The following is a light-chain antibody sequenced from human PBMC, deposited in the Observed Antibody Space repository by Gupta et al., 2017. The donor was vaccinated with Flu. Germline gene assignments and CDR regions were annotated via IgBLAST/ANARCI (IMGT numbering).Light chain of an antibody. V-gene: IGLV2-11*03. CDR3: CSYAGSYIWV. CDR1: DSDIGTYNY. J-gene: IGLJ3*02. CDR2: HVT. Sequence: VTISCTGSDSDIGTYNYVSWFQQHPGKAPKFLIYHVTQRPSGVPDRFSGSKSGNTASLTISGLQAEDEAHYYCCSYAGSYIWVFGGGTEVTVL.